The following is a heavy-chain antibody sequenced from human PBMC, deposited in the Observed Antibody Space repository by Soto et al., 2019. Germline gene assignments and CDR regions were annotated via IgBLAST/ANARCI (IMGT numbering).Heavy chain of an antibody. Sequence: VASVKVSCKASGGTFSSYAISWVRQAPGQGLEWMGGIIPIFGTANYAQKFQGRVTITADESTSTAYMELSSLRSEDTAVYYCARDCSSGAQCYYSYAMDGWGQGPTVTVAS. V-gene: IGHV1-69*13. D-gene: IGHD6-25*01. CDR2: IIPIFGTA. CDR3: ARDCSSGAQCYYSYAMDG. CDR1: GGTFSSYA. J-gene: IGHJ6*02.